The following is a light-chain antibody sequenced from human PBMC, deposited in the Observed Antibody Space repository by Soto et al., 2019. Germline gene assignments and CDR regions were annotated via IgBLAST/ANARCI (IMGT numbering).Light chain of an antibody. CDR3: TAWDDSLNGMI. CDR1: SSNIGSNN. J-gene: IGLJ2*01. V-gene: IGLV1-44*01. Sequence: QSVLTQAPSASGTPGQRGTISCSGSSSNIGSNNVNWYQQVPGTAPKFLIYSNNQRPSGVPDRFSGSKSGTSASLAISGLQSEDEADYYCTAWDDSLNGMIFGGGTKVTVL. CDR2: SNN.